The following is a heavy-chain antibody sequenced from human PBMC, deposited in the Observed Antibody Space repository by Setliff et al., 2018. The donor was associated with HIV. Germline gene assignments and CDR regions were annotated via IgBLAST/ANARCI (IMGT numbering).Heavy chain of an antibody. CDR3: ARVPSQGPYYYDSSGYSPFDY. V-gene: IGHV1-18*01. Sequence: ASVKVSCKSSGYTFTSYGISWVRQAPGQGLEWMGWISAYNGNTNYAQKLQGRVTMTTDTSTSTAYMELRSLRSDDTAVYYCARVPSQGPYYYDSSGYSPFDYRGQGTLVTVSS. D-gene: IGHD3-22*01. J-gene: IGHJ4*02. CDR2: ISAYNGNT. CDR1: GYTFTSYG.